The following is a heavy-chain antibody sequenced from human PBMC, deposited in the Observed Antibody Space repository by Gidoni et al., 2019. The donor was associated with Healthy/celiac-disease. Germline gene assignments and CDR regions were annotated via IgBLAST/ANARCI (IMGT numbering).Heavy chain of an antibody. V-gene: IGHV3-43D*03. Sequence: EVQLVESGGVVVQPGGSLRLSCAASGFTFDDYAMHWVRQAPGKGLEWVSLISWDGGSTYYADSVKGRFTISRDNSKNSLYLQMNSLRAEDTALYYCAKDLGYSYGIDYWGQGTLVTVSS. CDR1: GFTFDDYA. CDR3: AKDLGYSYGIDY. D-gene: IGHD5-18*01. CDR2: ISWDGGST. J-gene: IGHJ4*02.